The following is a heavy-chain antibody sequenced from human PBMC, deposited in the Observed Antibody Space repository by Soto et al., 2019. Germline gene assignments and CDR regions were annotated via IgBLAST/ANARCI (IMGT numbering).Heavy chain of an antibody. J-gene: IGHJ6*02. CDR3: ARVLNYGDYVRRMYGMDV. Sequence: GGSLRLSCAASGFTFSDYYMSWIRQAPGKGLEWVSYISSSSSYTNYADSVKGRFTISRDNAKNSLCLQMNSLRAEDTAVYYCARVLNYGDYVRRMYGMDVWGQGTTVTVSS. V-gene: IGHV3-11*06. CDR1: GFTFSDYY. D-gene: IGHD4-17*01. CDR2: ISSSSSYT.